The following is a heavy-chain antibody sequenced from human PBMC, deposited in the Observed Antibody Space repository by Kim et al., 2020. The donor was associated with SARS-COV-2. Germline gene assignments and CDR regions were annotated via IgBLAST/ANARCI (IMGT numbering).Heavy chain of an antibody. Sequence: GSASYYVDSVNGRFTISRDNAKNSLYLQMNSRRVEDTAVYYCARSVFGDNYWGQGTLVSVSS. CDR2: GSAS. CDR3: ARSVFGDNY. D-gene: IGHD3-10*02. J-gene: IGHJ4*02. V-gene: IGHV3-7*01.